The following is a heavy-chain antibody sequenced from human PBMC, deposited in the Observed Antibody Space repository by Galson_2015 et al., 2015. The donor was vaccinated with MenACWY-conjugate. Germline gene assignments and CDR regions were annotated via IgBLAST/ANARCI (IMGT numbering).Heavy chain of an antibody. CDR2: ISYDGSNK. CDR1: GFTFSSYG. V-gene: IGHV3-30*03. D-gene: IGHD2-21*02. J-gene: IGHJ6*02. Sequence: SLRLSCAASGFTFSSYGMHWVRQAPGKGLEWVAVISYDGSNKYYADSVKGRFTISRDNSKNTLYLQMNSLRAEDTAVYYCARDKEDGVVTSYGMDVWGQGTTVTVSS. CDR3: ARDKEDGVVTSYGMDV.